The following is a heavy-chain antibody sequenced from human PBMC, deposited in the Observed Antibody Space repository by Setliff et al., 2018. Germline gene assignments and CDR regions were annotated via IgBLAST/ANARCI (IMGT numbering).Heavy chain of an antibody. Sequence: SETLSLTCTVSGGSISTNKYYWGWIRQPPGKGLEWIGNIYYSGTTYYNPSLKSRVTISVDTSKNQFSLRVRSVTAADTAVYYCATCRYQVPYDYWGQGKLVTVSS. CDR1: GGSISTNKYY. CDR3: ATCRYQVPYDY. V-gene: IGHV4-39*01. D-gene: IGHD2-2*01. CDR2: IYYSGTT. J-gene: IGHJ4*02.